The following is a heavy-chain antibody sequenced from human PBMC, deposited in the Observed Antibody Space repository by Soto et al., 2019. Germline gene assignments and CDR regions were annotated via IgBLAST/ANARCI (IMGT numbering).Heavy chain of an antibody. V-gene: IGHV4-39*01. D-gene: IGHD3-22*01. CDR2: IYYSGST. Sequence: SETLSLTCTVSGGSISSSSYYWGWIRQPPGKGLEWIGSIYYSGSTYYNPSLKSRVTISVDTSKNQFSLKLSSVTAADTAVYYCARSEDYYDSSGYFLCPPDYWGQGTLVTVSS. CDR1: GGSISSSSYY. J-gene: IGHJ4*02. CDR3: ARSEDYYDSSGYFLCPPDY.